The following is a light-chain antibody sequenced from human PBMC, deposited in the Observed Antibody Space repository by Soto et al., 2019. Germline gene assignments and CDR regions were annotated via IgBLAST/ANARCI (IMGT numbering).Light chain of an antibody. V-gene: IGKV3-11*01. CDR3: QQRSNWLT. J-gene: IGKJ4*01. Sequence: LSPGERATLSCRASQSVSSYLAWYQQKPGQAPRLLIYDASNRATGIPARFSGSGSGTDFTLTISSLEPEDFAVYYCQQRSNWLTFGGGTKVDIK. CDR2: DAS. CDR1: QSVSSY.